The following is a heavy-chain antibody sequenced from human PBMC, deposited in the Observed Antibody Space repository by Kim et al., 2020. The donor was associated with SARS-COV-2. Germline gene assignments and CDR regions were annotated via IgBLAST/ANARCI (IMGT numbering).Heavy chain of an antibody. CDR3: ARVGARGVSKGGLAFDV. CDR2: IYPSGTT. V-gene: IGHV4-38-2*02. D-gene: IGHD3-16*01. J-gene: IGHJ3*01. CDR1: GYSINTNYY. Sequence: SETLSLTCIVSGYSINTNYYWGWIRQPPGMGLEWIASIYPSGTTFYNPSLKSRVTISLDTSKNQFSLMMNSVTAADTAVYYCARVGARGVSKGGLAFDVWGQGTTVTVSS.